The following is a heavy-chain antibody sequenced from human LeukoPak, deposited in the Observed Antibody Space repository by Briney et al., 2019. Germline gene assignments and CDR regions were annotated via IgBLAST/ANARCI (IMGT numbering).Heavy chain of an antibody. CDR2: ISPSGGST. Sequence: ASVKVSCKASGYTFTSYYMHWVRQAPGQGLEWMGIISPSGGSTSYAQKFQGRVTMTRDTSTSTVYMELSSLRSEDTAVYYCARLAYCGGDCYSNDYWGQGTLVTVSS. V-gene: IGHV1-46*01. J-gene: IGHJ4*02. D-gene: IGHD2-21*02. CDR1: GYTFTSYY. CDR3: ARLAYCGGDCYSNDY.